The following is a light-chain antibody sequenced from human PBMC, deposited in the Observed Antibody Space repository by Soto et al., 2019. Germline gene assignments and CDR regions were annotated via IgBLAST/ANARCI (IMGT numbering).Light chain of an antibody. CDR2: EVN. CDR1: SSDVGGYNY. J-gene: IGLJ1*01. Sequence: QSALTQPPSAPGSPGQSVTISCTGTSSDVGGYNYVSWYQQHPGKAPKLMIYEVNKRPSGVPDRFSGSKSGNTASLTVSGLQAEDEADYYCSSYAGSNNLVFGTGTKLTVL. V-gene: IGLV2-8*01. CDR3: SSYAGSNNLV.